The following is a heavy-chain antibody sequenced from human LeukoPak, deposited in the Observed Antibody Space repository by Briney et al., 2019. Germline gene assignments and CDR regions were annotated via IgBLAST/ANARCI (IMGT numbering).Heavy chain of an antibody. CDR1: GFTFSSYA. D-gene: IGHD5-18*01. CDR3: TRQGGYSYGYPFDY. V-gene: IGHV3-23*01. Sequence: GGSLRLSCAASGFTFSSYAMSWVRQAPGKGLEWVSAISGSGGSTYYADSVKGRFTISRDNSKNTLYLQVNSLKTEDTAVYYCTRQGGYSYGYPFDYWGQGTPVTVSS. J-gene: IGHJ4*02. CDR2: ISGSGGST.